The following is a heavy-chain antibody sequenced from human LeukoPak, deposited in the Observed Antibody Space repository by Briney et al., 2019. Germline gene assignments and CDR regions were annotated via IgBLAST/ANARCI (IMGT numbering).Heavy chain of an antibody. Sequence: GGSLRLSCAASGFTFSSYAMSWVRQAPGKGLEWVSGISGSGGSTYYADSVKGRFTISRDNSKSTLFLQMNSLRAEDTAVYYCAKKEIAEAFDYWGQGTPVTVSS. CDR3: AKKEIAEAFDY. J-gene: IGHJ4*02. V-gene: IGHV3-23*01. D-gene: IGHD6-13*01. CDR2: ISGSGGST. CDR1: GFTFSSYA.